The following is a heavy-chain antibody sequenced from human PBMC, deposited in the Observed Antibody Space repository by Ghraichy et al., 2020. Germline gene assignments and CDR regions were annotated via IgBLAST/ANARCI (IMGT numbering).Heavy chain of an antibody. V-gene: IGHV3-11*05. CDR1: GFTFSDHY. CDR2: ISDTSAYT. Sequence: GGSLRLSCAASGFTFSDHYMSWIRQAPGKGLEWVSYISDTSAYTNYAGSVRGRFTISRDNAKNSTYLQMDSLRAEDTALYYCARGGRNWFDPWGQGTLVTVSS. CDR3: ARGGRNWFDP. D-gene: IGHD1-26*01. J-gene: IGHJ5*02.